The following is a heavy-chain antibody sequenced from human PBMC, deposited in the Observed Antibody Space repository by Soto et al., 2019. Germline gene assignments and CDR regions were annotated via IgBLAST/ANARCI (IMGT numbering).Heavy chain of an antibody. CDR3: GREGGSSSSHYYYYYMDV. V-gene: IGHV1-2*04. CDR2: INPNSGGT. Sequence: ASVKVSCKASGYTFTGYYMHWVRQAPGQGLEWMGWINPNSGGTNYAQKFQGWVTMTRDTSISTAYMELSRLRSDDTAVYYCGREGGSSSSHYYYYYMDVWGKGTTVTVSS. J-gene: IGHJ6*03. D-gene: IGHD6-6*01. CDR1: GYTFTGYY.